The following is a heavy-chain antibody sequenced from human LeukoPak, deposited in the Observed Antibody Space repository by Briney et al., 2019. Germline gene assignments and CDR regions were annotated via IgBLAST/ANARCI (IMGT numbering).Heavy chain of an antibody. V-gene: IGHV3-53*01. CDR2: FYRGDST. CDR3: AKDLYSNYGPADY. Sequence: PGGSLRLSCAASGFTVSSSYMYWVRQAPGKGLEWVSFFYRGDSTYYAESVRGRFTISRDNSKNTLYLQMNSLRAEDTAVYYCAKDLYSNYGPADYWGQGNLVTVSS. CDR1: GFTVSSSY. J-gene: IGHJ4*02. D-gene: IGHD4-11*01.